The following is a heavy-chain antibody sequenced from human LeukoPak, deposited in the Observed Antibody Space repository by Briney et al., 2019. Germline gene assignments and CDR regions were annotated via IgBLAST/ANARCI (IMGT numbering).Heavy chain of an antibody. CDR1: GVSISSYD. CDR2: IYYSGST. CDR3: ARALQPGVYAFDI. D-gene: IGHD6-13*01. J-gene: IGHJ3*02. V-gene: IGHV4-59*01. Sequence: SETLSLTCTVSGVSISSYDWTWIRQPPGEGLEWIGYIYYSGSTNYNPSLKSRVTISVDTSKNQFSLKLSSVTAADTGVYYCARALQPGVYAFDIWGQGTMVTVSS.